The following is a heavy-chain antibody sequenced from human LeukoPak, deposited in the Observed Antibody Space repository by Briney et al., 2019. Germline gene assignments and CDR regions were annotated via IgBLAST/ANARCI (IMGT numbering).Heavy chain of an antibody. D-gene: IGHD6-19*01. V-gene: IGHV1-3*01. CDR3: ARYISGSFDY. CDR2: INVGNGNT. J-gene: IGHJ4*02. Sequence: ASVKVSCKASGYTFANYGVHWVRHAPGQRLEWMGWINVGNGNTKYSQKFQGRVTITRDTSASTAYMELSSLRSEDTAVYYCARYISGSFDYWGQGTLVTVSS. CDR1: GYTFANYG.